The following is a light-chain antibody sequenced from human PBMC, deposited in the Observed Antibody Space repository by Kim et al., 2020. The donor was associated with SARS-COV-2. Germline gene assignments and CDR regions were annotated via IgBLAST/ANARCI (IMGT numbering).Light chain of an antibody. CDR2: EAS. V-gene: IGKV1-5*03. CDR3: QQYNTYTPYT. J-gene: IGKJ2*01. CDR1: QSIGAY. Sequence: AFVGDRVTITCRASQSIGAYFAWYQQKPGKAPKLLIYEASSLENGVPSRFSGSGSGTEFTLTISSLQPDDFATYYCQQYNTYTPYTFGQGTKLEIK.